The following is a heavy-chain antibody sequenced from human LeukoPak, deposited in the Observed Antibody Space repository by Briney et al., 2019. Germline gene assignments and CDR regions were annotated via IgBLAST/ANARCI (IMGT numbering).Heavy chain of an antibody. CDR2: ISSSGNTI. V-gene: IGHV3-48*04. CDR3: AREVYGDYGRYYYYYMDV. CDR1: GFTFRTSG. Sequence: GGSLRLSCAASGFTFRTSGMNWVRQAPGKGLEWVSYISSSGNTIYYADSVKGRFTISRDNAKNSLYLQMNSLRAEDTAVYYCAREVYGDYGRYYYYYMDVWGKGTTVTISS. J-gene: IGHJ6*03. D-gene: IGHD4-17*01.